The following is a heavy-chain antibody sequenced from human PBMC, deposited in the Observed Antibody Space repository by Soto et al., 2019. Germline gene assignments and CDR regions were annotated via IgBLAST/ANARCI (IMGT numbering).Heavy chain of an antibody. CDR1: GYIFTSDW. V-gene: IGHV5-51*01. Sequence: LGESLKISCKASGYIFTSDWIGWVRQMPGKGLEWMGFIYPRDSDTRYSPSFQGQVTISADKSINTAYLQWSSLKASDTAMYYCVRLMVTAAPAGWFDPWGQGTLVTVSS. CDR2: IYPRDSDT. CDR3: VRLMVTAAPAGWFDP. D-gene: IGHD2-21*02. J-gene: IGHJ5*02.